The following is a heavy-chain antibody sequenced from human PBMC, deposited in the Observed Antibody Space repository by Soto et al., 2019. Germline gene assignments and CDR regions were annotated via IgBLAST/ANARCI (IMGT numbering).Heavy chain of an antibody. Sequence: SETLSLTCTVSGGSISSYYWSWIRQPAGKGLEWIGRIYTSGSTNYNPSLKSRVTMSVDTSKNQFSLKLSSVTAADTAVYYCARDCSGGSCYSLYYYGMDVWGQGTTVTVSS. CDR2: IYTSGST. D-gene: IGHD2-15*01. J-gene: IGHJ6*02. V-gene: IGHV4-4*07. CDR3: ARDCSGGSCYSLYYYGMDV. CDR1: GGSISSYY.